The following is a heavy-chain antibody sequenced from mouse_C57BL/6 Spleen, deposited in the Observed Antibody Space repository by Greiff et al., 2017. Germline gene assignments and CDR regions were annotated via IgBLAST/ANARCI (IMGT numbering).Heavy chain of an antibody. J-gene: IGHJ2*01. CDR3: ARGVDSSGYGGYFDY. CDR2: IYPRSGNT. D-gene: IGHD3-2*02. Sequence: VQLQQSGAELARPGASVKLSCKASGYTFTSYGISWVKQRTGQGLEWIGEIYPRSGNTYYNEKFKGKATLTADKSSSTAYMELRSLTSEDSAVYFCARGVDSSGYGGYFDYWGQGTTLTVSS. V-gene: IGHV1-81*01. CDR1: GYTFTSYG.